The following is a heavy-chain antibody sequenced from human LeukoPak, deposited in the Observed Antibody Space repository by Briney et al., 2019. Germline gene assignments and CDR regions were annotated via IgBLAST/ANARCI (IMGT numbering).Heavy chain of an antibody. Sequence: ASVKVSCKASGYTFTSYYMHWVRQAPGQGLEWMGIINPSGGSTSYAQKFQGRVTMTRDTSTSTVYMELSSLRSEDTAVYYCARVKYQLLPRGWFDPWGQGTLVTVSS. CDR2: INPSGGST. D-gene: IGHD2-2*01. J-gene: IGHJ5*02. CDR1: GYTFTSYY. CDR3: ARVKYQLLPRGWFDP. V-gene: IGHV1-46*01.